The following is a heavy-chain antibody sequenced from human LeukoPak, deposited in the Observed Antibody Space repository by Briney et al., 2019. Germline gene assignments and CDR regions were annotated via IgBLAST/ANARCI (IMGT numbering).Heavy chain of an antibody. V-gene: IGHV4-61*01. J-gene: IGHJ4*02. Sequence: SETLSLTCTVSGGSVSSGNLYWSWIRQPPGKGLEWIGYIYYSGSTNYNPSLKSRVTISVDTSKNQFSLKLSSVTAADTAVYYCARAVRITIFGVVIKDPYYFDYWGQGTLVTVSS. CDR2: IYYSGST. D-gene: IGHD3-3*01. CDR3: ARAVRITIFGVVIKDPYYFDY. CDR1: GGSVSSGNLY.